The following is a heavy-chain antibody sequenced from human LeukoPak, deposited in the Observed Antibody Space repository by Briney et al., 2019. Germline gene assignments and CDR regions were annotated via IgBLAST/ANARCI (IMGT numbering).Heavy chain of an antibody. D-gene: IGHD1-26*01. CDR3: ARYPIVGATKGDY. CDR1: GYTFTGYY. Sequence: ASVKVSCKASGYTFTGYYMHWVRQATGQGLEWMGWMNPNSGNTGYAQKFQGRVTMTRNTSISTAYMELSSLRSEDTAVYYCARYPIVGATKGDYWGQGTLVTVSS. CDR2: MNPNSGNT. V-gene: IGHV1-8*02. J-gene: IGHJ4*02.